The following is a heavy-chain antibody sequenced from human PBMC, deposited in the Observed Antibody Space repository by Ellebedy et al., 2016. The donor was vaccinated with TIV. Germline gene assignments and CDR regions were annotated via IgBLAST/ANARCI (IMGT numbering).Heavy chain of an antibody. V-gene: IGHV3-74*01. D-gene: IGHD2-15*01. J-gene: IGHJ6*02. CDR2: MKGDGSSV. Sequence: GESLKISCAASGFTFSSYWMYWVRQAPGKGLEWVSRMKGDGSSVTYADSVKGRFTISRDNSKNTLYLQMNSLRAEDTAVYYCAKDIRVVAATGLYYGMDVWGQGTTVTVSS. CDR1: GFTFSSYW. CDR3: AKDIRVVAATGLYYGMDV.